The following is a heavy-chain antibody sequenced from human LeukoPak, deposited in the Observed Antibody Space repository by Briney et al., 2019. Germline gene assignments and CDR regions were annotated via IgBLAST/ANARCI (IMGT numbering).Heavy chain of an antibody. J-gene: IGHJ1*01. D-gene: IGHD3-9*01. Sequence: GGSLRLSCAASGFTFSSYSMNWVRQAPGKGLEWVSSISTSSSYIYYADSVKGRFTISRDNAKNSLYLQMNSLRAEDTAVYYCARDNDILTGYENFQHWGQGTLVTVSS. CDR2: ISTSSSYI. CDR1: GFTFSSYS. V-gene: IGHV3-21*04. CDR3: ARDNDILTGYENFQH.